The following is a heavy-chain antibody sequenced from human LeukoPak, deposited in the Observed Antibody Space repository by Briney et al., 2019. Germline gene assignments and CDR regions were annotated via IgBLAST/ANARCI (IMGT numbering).Heavy chain of an antibody. CDR3: VRETHGSFDY. CDR2: ISSSSTYI. J-gene: IGHJ4*02. CDR1: GFSFSTYY. V-gene: IGHV3-21*01. Sequence: PGGSLRLSCAASGFSFSTYYVNWVRQAPGKGLEWVSCISSSSTYIFYADSVRGRFAISRDNAKNSLYLQMNSLRADDTAVYYCVRETHGSFDYWGRGSLVTVS.